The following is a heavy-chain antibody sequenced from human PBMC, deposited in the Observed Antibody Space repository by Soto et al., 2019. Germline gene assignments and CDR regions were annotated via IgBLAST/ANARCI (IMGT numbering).Heavy chain of an antibody. CDR3: ARDGREASGMDV. J-gene: IGHJ6*02. CDR2: IYYRGST. V-gene: IGHV4-59*11. CDR1: GGSISSHY. D-gene: IGHD1-26*01. Sequence: PXETLSLTCTVAGGSISSHYWSWVRQAPGKGLDWIGHIYYRGSTSYNPSLRSRSTISVDTSNNQFSLKLNSVTTADTAVYYCARDGREASGMDVWGQGTKVTVSS.